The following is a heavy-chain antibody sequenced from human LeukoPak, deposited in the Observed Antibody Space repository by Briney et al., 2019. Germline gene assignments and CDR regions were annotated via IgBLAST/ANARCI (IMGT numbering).Heavy chain of an antibody. D-gene: IGHD2-15*01. Sequence: RGAPRHSRAPPRFSPRYYWMTCVRQAPGKGLECLAYTKESGREKYYVDSVKGRFTISRDNADNLVYLQMNSLRVEDTAVYYCARGWGEKGRCRGGTWNNPQFVDWGHGILVIV. CDR3: ARGWGEKGRCRGGTWNNPQFVD. V-gene: IGHV3-7*01. CDR2: TKESGREK. CDR1: RFSPRYYW. J-gene: IGHJ4*01.